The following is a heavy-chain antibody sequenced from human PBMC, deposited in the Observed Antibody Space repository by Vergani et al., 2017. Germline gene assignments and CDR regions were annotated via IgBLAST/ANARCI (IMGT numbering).Heavy chain of an antibody. CDR2: INPTSGST. CDR1: GYAFTTYY. J-gene: IGHJ4*02. D-gene: IGHD5-12*01. CDR3: VRASRGYSEYDDFDY. Sequence: QVQLMQSGAEVKKPGASVKVSCKTLGYAFTTYYIHWVRQAPGQGLEWMGIINPTSGSTTYAQTFQGRVSMTKDTSTSTVFMELSSLKFDDTAVYYCVRASRGYSEYDDFDYWGQGTLVSVSS. V-gene: IGHV1-46*03.